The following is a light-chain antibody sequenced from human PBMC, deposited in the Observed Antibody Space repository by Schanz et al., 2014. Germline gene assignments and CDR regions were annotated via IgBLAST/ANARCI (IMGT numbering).Light chain of an antibody. CDR1: HDISNH. Sequence: DIQMTQSPSSLSASVGDRVTITCQASHDISNHLNWYQQKPGKAPRLLIYDASTLEIGVPSRFRGSGSGTHFTFTISSLQPEDIATYYCQQYDNLPPRVTFGGGTKVEIK. CDR3: QQYDNLPPRVT. V-gene: IGKV1-33*01. CDR2: DAS. J-gene: IGKJ4*01.